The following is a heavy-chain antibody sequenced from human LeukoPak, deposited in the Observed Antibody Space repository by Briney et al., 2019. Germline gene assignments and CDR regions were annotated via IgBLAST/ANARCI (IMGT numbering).Heavy chain of an antibody. J-gene: IGHJ6*02. Sequence: ASVKVSCTASGYTFTTYYMHWVRQAPGQGLEWMGIVNPGNNNTRNAQRFQGRVTMTRDTSTSTVHMEVSSLRSEDTAVYYCARGSVVVAANYFYGMDVWGQGTTVTVSS. V-gene: IGHV1-46*01. CDR2: VNPGNNNT. D-gene: IGHD2-15*01. CDR3: ARGSVVVAANYFYGMDV. CDR1: GYTFTTYY.